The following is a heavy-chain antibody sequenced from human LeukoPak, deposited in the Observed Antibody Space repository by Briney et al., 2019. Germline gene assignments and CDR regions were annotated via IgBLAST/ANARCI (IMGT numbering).Heavy chain of an antibody. D-gene: IGHD4-17*01. J-gene: IGHJ3*02. CDR2: IYYSGST. Sequence: SETLSLTCAVSGYSISSSNWWGWILQPPGKGLEWIGYIYYSGSTYYNPSLKSRVTMSVDTSKNQFSLKLSSVAAVDTAVYYCAIETTNDSFDIWGQGTMVTVSS. V-gene: IGHV4-28*03. CDR3: AIETTNDSFDI. CDR1: GYSISSSNW.